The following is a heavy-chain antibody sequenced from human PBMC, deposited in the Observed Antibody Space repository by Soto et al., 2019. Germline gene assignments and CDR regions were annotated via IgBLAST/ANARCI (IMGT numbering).Heavy chain of an antibody. CDR3: AKGGRAYCGGDCRYYFDY. V-gene: IGHV3-30*18. J-gene: IGHJ4*02. Sequence: QVQLVESGGGVVQPGRSLRLSCAASRFTFSGYGMHWVRQAPGKGLEWVAVISYDGSNKFYADSVKGRFTISRDNSQNTLYLQMNSLRAEDTAVYYCAKGGRAYCGGDCRYYFDYWGQGTLVTVSS. CDR1: RFTFSGYG. CDR2: ISYDGSNK. D-gene: IGHD2-21*02.